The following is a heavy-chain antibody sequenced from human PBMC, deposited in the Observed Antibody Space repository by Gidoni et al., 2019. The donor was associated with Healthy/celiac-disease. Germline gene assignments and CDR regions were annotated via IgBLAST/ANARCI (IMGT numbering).Heavy chain of an antibody. CDR2: IWYDGSNK. V-gene: IGHV3-33*01. Sequence: QVQLVESGGGVVQPGRSLRLSCAASGFTFSRYCMHWVRQAPGKGLEWVAVIWYDGSNKYYADSVKGRFTISRDNSKNTLYLQMNSLRAEDTAVYYCARMAWCSSTSCYNYFDYWGQGTLVTVSS. CDR3: ARMAWCSSTSCYNYFDY. CDR1: GFTFSRYC. J-gene: IGHJ4*02. D-gene: IGHD2-2*02.